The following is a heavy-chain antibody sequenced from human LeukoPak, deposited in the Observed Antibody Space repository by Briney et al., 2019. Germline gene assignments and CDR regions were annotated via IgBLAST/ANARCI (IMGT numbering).Heavy chain of an antibody. D-gene: IGHD4-23*01. V-gene: IGHV4-39*01. Sequence: PSETLSLTCTVSGGSISSSSYYWGWIRQPPGKGLEWIGSIYYSGSTYYNPSLKSRVTISVDTSKNQFSPKLSSVTAADTAVYYCASLHDYGGNPDYWGQGTLVTVSS. CDR2: IYYSGST. CDR1: GGSISSSSYY. J-gene: IGHJ4*02. CDR3: ASLHDYGGNPDY.